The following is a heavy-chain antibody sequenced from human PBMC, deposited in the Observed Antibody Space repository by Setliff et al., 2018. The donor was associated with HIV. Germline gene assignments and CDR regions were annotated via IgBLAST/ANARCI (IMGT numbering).Heavy chain of an antibody. J-gene: IGHJ6*03. CDR2: IDPNSGDT. V-gene: IGHV1-2*02. Sequence: ASVKVSCKASGYTFTGYYLHWVRQAPGQGLEWMGWIDPNSGDTNYAQKFQGRVTMTRDTSISTAYMELSRLRSDDTAVYYCAREFGAGIRQIVAGEFYYMDVWGKGTTVTVSS. CDR3: AREFGAGIRQIVAGEFYYMDV. D-gene: IGHD5-12*01. CDR1: GYTFTGYY.